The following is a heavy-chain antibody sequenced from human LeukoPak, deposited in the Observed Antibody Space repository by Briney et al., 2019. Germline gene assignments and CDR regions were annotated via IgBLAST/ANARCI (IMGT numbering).Heavy chain of an antibody. Sequence: PSETLSLTCTLSGGSLSSYYWSWIRQPPGKGLEWIGYIYYSGSTNYNPSLKSRVTISVDRSKNQFSLKLNSVTAADTAVYYCARDHRYCSGGSCYDYYMDVWGKGTTVTVSS. J-gene: IGHJ6*03. CDR3: ARDHRYCSGGSCYDYYMDV. D-gene: IGHD2-15*01. CDR1: GGSLSSYY. CDR2: IYYSGST. V-gene: IGHV4-59*01.